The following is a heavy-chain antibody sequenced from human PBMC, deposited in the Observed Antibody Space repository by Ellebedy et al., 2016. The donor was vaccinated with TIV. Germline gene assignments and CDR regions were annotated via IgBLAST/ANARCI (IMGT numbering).Heavy chain of an antibody. Sequence: SETLSLTXTVSGGSINSGSYYWTWIRQPAGKGLEWIGRIYTSGSTDYNPSLQSRVTMSLDTSKSQFSLKLSSVTAADTAVYYCARGPILVVVAATTFDYWGQGTLVTVSS. D-gene: IGHD2-15*01. CDR1: GGSINSGSYY. CDR3: ARGPILVVVAATTFDY. V-gene: IGHV4-61*02. J-gene: IGHJ4*02. CDR2: IYTSGST.